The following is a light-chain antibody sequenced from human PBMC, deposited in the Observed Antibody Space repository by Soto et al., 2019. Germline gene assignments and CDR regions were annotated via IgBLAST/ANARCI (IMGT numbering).Light chain of an antibody. V-gene: IGKV1-8*01. Sequence: AIRMTQSPSSFSASTGDRVTITCRASQGISSYLAWYQQKPGKAPKLLIYAASTLQSGVPSRFSGSGSGTDFTLTISCLQSEDFATYYCQQYYSYPWTFGQGTKGESK. CDR3: QQYYSYPWT. J-gene: IGKJ1*01. CDR1: QGISSY. CDR2: AAS.